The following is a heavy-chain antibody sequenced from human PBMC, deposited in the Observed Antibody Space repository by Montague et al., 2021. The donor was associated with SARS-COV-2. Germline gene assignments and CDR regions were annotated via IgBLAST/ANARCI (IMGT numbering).Heavy chain of an antibody. CDR2: ISYDGTYK. Sequence: SLRLSCAASGFTFSSYPMHWVRQAPGKGLEWVAVISYDGTYKYYADSVKGRFTISRDNSKNTLYLQLNSLRAEDTAVYFCARDHQFYDVLIAYFPSNYYHNYYGMDVWGQGTTVTVSS. CDR3: ARDHQFYDVLIAYFPSNYYHNYYGMDV. V-gene: IGHV3-30-3*01. CDR1: GFTFSSYP. D-gene: IGHD3-9*01. J-gene: IGHJ6*02.